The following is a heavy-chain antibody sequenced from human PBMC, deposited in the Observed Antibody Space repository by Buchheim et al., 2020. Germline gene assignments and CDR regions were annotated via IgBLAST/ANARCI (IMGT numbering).Heavy chain of an antibody. CDR3: AKDDRDYYYDSSGPTDY. V-gene: IGHV3-30*18. J-gene: IGHJ4*02. D-gene: IGHD3-22*01. Sequence: QVQLVESGGGVVQPGRSLRLSCAASGFTFSSYGMHWVRQAPGKGLEWVAVISYDGSNKYYADSVKGRFTISRDNSKNTPYLQMNSLRAEDTAVYYCAKDDRDYYYDSSGPTDYWGQGTL. CDR2: ISYDGSNK. CDR1: GFTFSSYG.